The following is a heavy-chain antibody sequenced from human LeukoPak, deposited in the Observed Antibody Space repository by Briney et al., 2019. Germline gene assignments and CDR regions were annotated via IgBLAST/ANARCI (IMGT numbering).Heavy chain of an antibody. CDR3: ARVYMVRGVKSHNWLDP. V-gene: IGHV3-53*01. CDR2: IYSGGST. Sequence: GGSLGLSCAASGFTVSSNYMSWVRQAPGKGLEWVSVIYSGGSTYYADSVKGRFTISRDNSKNTLYLQMNSLRAEDTAVYYCARVYMVRGVKSHNWLDPWGQGTLVTVSS. CDR1: GFTVSSNY. J-gene: IGHJ5*02. D-gene: IGHD3-10*01.